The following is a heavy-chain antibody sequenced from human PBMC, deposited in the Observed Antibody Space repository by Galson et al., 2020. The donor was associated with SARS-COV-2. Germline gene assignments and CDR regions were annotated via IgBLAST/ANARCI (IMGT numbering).Heavy chain of an antibody. J-gene: IGHJ3*02. V-gene: IGHV4-30-4*01. CDR1: GGSISSSDYY. CDR2: TYYSGST. Sequence: ETSETLSLTCTVSGGSISSSDYYWSWIRQPPGKGLEWIGNTYYSGSTYYNPSLKSRVTISVDTSKKQFSLKLSSVTAADTAVYYCARLDSSGYRAGAAFDIWGQGTMVTVSS. CDR3: ARLDSSGYRAGAAFDI. D-gene: IGHD3-22*01.